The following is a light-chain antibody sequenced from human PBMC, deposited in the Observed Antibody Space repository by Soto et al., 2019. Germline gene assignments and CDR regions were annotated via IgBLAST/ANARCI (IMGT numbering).Light chain of an antibody. J-gene: IGLJ1*01. CDR1: SSDVGGYNY. V-gene: IGLV2-14*01. Sequence: QSALXQPASVSGSPGQSITISCTGTSSDVGGYNYVSWYQQHPGKAPKLMIYDVSNRPSGVSNRFSGSKSGNTASLTISGLQAEDEADYYCSSYTSSSTYVFGTGTKVTVL. CDR3: SSYTSSSTYV. CDR2: DVS.